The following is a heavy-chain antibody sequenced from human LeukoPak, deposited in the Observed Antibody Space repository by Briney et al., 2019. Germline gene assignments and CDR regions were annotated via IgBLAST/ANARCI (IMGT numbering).Heavy chain of an antibody. V-gene: IGHV3-30*01. Sequence: GGSLRLSCAASGFTFSSYAMHWVRQAPGKGLEWVAVISYDGSNKYYADSVKGRFTISRGNSKNTLYLQMNSLRAEDTAVYYCARVLRKYCSSTSCYIMDVWGKGTTVTVSS. CDR1: GFTFSSYA. CDR2: ISYDGSNK. J-gene: IGHJ6*03. CDR3: ARVLRKYCSSTSCYIMDV. D-gene: IGHD2-2*02.